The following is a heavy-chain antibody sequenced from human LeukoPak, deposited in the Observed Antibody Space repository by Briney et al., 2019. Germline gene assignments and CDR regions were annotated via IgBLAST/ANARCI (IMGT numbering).Heavy chain of an antibody. CDR1: GGTFSSYA. CDR2: IIPIFGTA. Sequence: SVKVSCKASGGTFSSYAISWVRQAPGQGLEWMGGIIPIFGTANYAQKFQGSVTITTDESTSTAYMELSSLRSEDTAVYYCARDRLLSVPKLELDLGWFDPWGQGTLVTVSS. D-gene: IGHD1-7*01. J-gene: IGHJ5*02. V-gene: IGHV1-69*05. CDR3: ARDRLLSVPKLELDLGWFDP.